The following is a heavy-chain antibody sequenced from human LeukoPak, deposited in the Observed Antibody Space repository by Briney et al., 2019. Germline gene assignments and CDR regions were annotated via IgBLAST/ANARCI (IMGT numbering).Heavy chain of an antibody. Sequence: ASVKVSCKASGYTFTGYYMHWVRQAPGQGLEWMGWITPNSGGTNYAQKFQGRVTMTRDTSISTAYMELSRLRSDDTAVYYCARLMTTVTTYYFDYWGQGTLVTVSS. CDR1: GYTFTGYY. V-gene: IGHV1-2*02. J-gene: IGHJ4*02. D-gene: IGHD4-17*01. CDR2: ITPNSGGT. CDR3: ARLMTTVTTYYFDY.